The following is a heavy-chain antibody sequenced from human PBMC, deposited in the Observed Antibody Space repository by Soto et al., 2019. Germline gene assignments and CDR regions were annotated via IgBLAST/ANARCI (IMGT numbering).Heavy chain of an antibody. CDR1: GGSISSGGYY. J-gene: IGHJ4*02. V-gene: IGHV4-31*03. CDR2: IYYSGST. CDR3: ARQDCTNGVCYWDY. D-gene: IGHD2-8*01. Sequence: SETLSLTCTVSGGSISSGGYYWSWIRHHPGRGLEWIGYIYYSGSTYYNPSLKSRVTISVDTSKNQFSLKLSSVTAADTAVYYCARQDCTNGVCYWDYWGQGTLVTVSS.